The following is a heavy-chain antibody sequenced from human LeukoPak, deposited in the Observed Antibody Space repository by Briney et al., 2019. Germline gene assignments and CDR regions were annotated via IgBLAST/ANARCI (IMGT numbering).Heavy chain of an antibody. CDR3: AGLRRAYYYYMDV. Sequence: GGSLRLSCAASGFTFSRHTMNWVRQAPGKGLEWVSSISGSGNYIYYADSLKGRFTISRDNANNLLFLQMSSLRAEDTAVYFCAGLRRAYYYYMDVWGKGTTVTVSS. CDR1: GFTFSRHT. V-gene: IGHV3-21*06. CDR2: ISGSGNYI. J-gene: IGHJ6*03.